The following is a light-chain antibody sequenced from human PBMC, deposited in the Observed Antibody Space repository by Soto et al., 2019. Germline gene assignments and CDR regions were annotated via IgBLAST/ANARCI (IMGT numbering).Light chain of an antibody. CDR3: QQYNSYAWT. CDR1: QSISSW. V-gene: IGKV1-5*03. J-gene: IGKJ1*01. Sequence: DIQMTQSPSTLSASVGDRVTITCRASQSISSWLAWYQQKPGKAPKLLIYKASSLESGVPSRFSGSGSGTEFTLTISSLQPDDCATYYCQQYNSYAWTFGQGTKVDIK. CDR2: KAS.